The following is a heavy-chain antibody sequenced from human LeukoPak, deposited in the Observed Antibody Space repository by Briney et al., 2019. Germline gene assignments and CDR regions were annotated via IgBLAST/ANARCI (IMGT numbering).Heavy chain of an antibody. Sequence: QTGGSLRLSCAASGFTFDDYAMHWVRQAPGKGLEWVSGISGSGGSTYYADSVKGRFTISRDNSKNTLYLQMNSLRAEDTAVYYCAKDLIAGENWGQGTLVTVSS. CDR3: AKDLIAGEN. J-gene: IGHJ4*02. V-gene: IGHV3-23*01. CDR1: GFTFDDYA. CDR2: ISGSGGST. D-gene: IGHD6-13*01.